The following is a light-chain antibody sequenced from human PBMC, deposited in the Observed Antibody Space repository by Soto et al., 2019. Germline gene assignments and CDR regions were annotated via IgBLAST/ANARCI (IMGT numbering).Light chain of an antibody. CDR2: SAS. Sequence: EVVMTQSPATLSVSPGERATLSCRASHSLKNNLAWYQQKPGQAPRLLIYSASTRATGVPARFSGSGFGTEFTLTISSLQSEDCAVYYCQHYNQWPLTFGGGTNVETK. CDR1: HSLKNN. CDR3: QHYNQWPLT. J-gene: IGKJ4*01. V-gene: IGKV3-15*01.